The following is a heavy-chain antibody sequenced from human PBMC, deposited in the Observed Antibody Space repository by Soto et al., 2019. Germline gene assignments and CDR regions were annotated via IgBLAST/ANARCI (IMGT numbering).Heavy chain of an antibody. CDR3: ARAQGISESTDPHKDGMDV. V-gene: IGHV1-46*01. CDR2: INPSGGST. CDR1: GYTFTSYY. J-gene: IGHJ6*02. D-gene: IGHD1-7*01. Sequence: ASVKVSCKASGYTFTSYYMHWVRQAPGQGLEWMGIINPSGGSTSYAQKFQGRVTMTRDTSTSTVYMELSSLRSEDTAVYYCARAQGISESTDPHKDGMDVCGQGTTVTVSS.